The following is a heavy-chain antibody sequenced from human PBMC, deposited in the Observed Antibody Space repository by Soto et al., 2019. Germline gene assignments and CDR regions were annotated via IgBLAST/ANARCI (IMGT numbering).Heavy chain of an antibody. CDR2: IYHSGST. V-gene: IGHV4-4*02. CDR1: GGSISSSNW. D-gene: IGHD6-13*01. CDR3: ARVRIAAAGTAYYFDY. J-gene: IGHJ4*02. Sequence: QVQLQESGPGLVKPSGTLSLTCAVSGGSISSSNWWSWVRQPPGKGLEWIGEIYHSGSTNYNPSLKSRVNISVDKSKNQFSLKLSSVPAADTAVYYCARVRIAAAGTAYYFDYWGQGTLVTVSS.